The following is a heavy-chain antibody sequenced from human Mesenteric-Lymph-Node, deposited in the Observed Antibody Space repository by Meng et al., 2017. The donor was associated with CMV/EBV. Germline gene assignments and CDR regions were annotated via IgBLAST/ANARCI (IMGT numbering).Heavy chain of an antibody. Sequence: GSLRLSCTVSGDSVSSGSYFWSWIRQPPGKGLEWIGYIYYSGSTSYNPSLKSRVTISIDTSNNQLSLKLSSVTAADTAVYYCARGWGWFDPWGQGTLVTVSS. J-gene: IGHJ5*02. CDR3: ARGWGWFDP. D-gene: IGHD3-16*01. CDR1: GDSVSSGSYF. CDR2: IYYSGST. V-gene: IGHV4-61*01.